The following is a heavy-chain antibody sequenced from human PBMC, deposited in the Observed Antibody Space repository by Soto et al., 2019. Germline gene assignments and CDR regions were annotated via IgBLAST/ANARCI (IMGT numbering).Heavy chain of an antibody. Sequence: SPTLSLTCAISGDSVSSNSAAWNWIRQSPSRGLEWLGRTYYRSKWYNDYAVSVKSRITINPDTSKNQFSLQLNSVTPEDTAVYYCARGRENYYDSSGYNANWFDPWGQGTLVTVSS. J-gene: IGHJ5*02. CDR2: TYYRSKWYN. CDR3: ARGRENYYDSSGYNANWFDP. V-gene: IGHV6-1*01. CDR1: GDSVSSNSAA. D-gene: IGHD3-22*01.